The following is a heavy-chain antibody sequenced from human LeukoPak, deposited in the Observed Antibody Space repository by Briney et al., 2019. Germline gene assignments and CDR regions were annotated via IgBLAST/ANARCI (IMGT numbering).Heavy chain of an antibody. V-gene: IGHV3-48*03. CDR2: ISGSGSTM. Sequence: GGSLRLSCAASGFTFSSYEMNWVRQAPGKGLEWVSYISGSGSTMYYADSVKGRFTISRDNAKDSLYLQMNSLRAEDTAVYYCAREEWEFDYWGQGTLVTVSS. D-gene: IGHD1-26*01. CDR1: GFTFSSYE. CDR3: AREEWEFDY. J-gene: IGHJ4*02.